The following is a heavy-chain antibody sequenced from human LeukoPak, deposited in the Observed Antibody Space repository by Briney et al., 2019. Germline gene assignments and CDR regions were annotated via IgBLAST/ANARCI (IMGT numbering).Heavy chain of an antibody. CDR3: AKSGSYGYSYFDY. V-gene: IGHV3-33*06. CDR1: GFTFSSYG. J-gene: IGHJ4*02. D-gene: IGHD5-18*01. Sequence: GRSLRLSCAASGFTFSSYGMHWVRQAPGKGLEWVAVIWYDGSNKYYADSVKGRFTISRDNSKNTLYLQMNSLRAEDTVVYYCAKSGSYGYSYFDYWGQGTLVTVSS. CDR2: IWYDGSNK.